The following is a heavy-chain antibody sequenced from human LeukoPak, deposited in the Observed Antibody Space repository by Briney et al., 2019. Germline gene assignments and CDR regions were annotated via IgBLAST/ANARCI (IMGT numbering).Heavy chain of an antibody. CDR1: GGSINDYY. D-gene: IGHD3-9*01. J-gene: IGHJ4*02. CDR2: IYYTGTT. CDR3: ARGEDFERYYLAY. V-gene: IGHV4-59*01. Sequence: SETLSLTCTVSGGSINDYYWTWIRQPPGKALEWIGYIYYTGTTNYNPLFESRATISVDTSKNQFSLKLTSVTAADTAVYFCARGEDFERYYLAYWGQGTLVTVSS.